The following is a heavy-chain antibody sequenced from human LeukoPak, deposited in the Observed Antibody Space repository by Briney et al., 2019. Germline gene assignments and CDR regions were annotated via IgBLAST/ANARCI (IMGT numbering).Heavy chain of an antibody. J-gene: IGHJ4*02. D-gene: IGHD3-10*01. CDR2: IYSGGCT. CDR3: ARTDLLWTGGIDY. V-gene: IGHV3-66*01. Sequence: PGGSLRLSCAASGFTVSSNYMSWVRQAPGKGLEWVSVIYSGGCTYYADSVKGRFTISRDNSKNTLYLQMNSLRAEDTAVYYCARTDLLWTGGIDYWGQGTLVTVSS. CDR1: GFTVSSNY.